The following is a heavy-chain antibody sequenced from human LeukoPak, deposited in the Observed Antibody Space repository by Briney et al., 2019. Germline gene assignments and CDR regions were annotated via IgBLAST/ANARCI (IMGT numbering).Heavy chain of an antibody. V-gene: IGHV1-46*01. J-gene: IGHJ6*02. CDR3: ARAHYYGMDV. CDR1: GYTFTSYY. CDR2: INPSGGST. Sequence: GSVKGSCQASGYTFTSYYMHWGGPAPGQGVEWMGIINPSGGSTSYAQKFQGRVTMTRDTSTSTVYMELSSLRSEDTAVYYCARAHYYGMDVWGQGTTVTVSS.